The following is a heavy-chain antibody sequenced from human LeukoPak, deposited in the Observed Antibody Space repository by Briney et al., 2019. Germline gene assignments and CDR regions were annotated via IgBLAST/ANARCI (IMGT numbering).Heavy chain of an antibody. J-gene: IGHJ4*02. CDR2: ISPSGGST. V-gene: IGHV1-46*01. CDR1: GYTFTSYY. Sequence: ASVKVSCKASGYTFTSYYMHWVRQAPGQGLEWMGIISPSGGSTSYAQKFQGRVTMTRDTSTGTVYMELSSLRSEDTAVYYCARIRGCSSTSCYYYFDYWGQGTLVTVSS. CDR3: ARIRGCSSTSCYYYFDY. D-gene: IGHD2-2*01.